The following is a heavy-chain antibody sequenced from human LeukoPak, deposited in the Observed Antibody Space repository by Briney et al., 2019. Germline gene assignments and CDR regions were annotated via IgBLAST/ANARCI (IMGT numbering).Heavy chain of an antibody. D-gene: IGHD4-17*01. V-gene: IGHV3-30*18. Sequence: PGGSLRLSCAASGFTFSSYGMHWVRQAPGKGLEWVAVISYDGSNKYYADSVKGRFTTSRDNSKNTLYLQMNSLRAEDTAVYYCAKDTSTVTPYYFDYWGQGTLVTVSS. CDR1: GFTFSSYG. CDR3: AKDTSTVTPYYFDY. J-gene: IGHJ4*02. CDR2: ISYDGSNK.